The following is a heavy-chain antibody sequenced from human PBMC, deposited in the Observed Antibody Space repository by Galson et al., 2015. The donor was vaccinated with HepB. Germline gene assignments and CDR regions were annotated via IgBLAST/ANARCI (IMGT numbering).Heavy chain of an antibody. J-gene: IGHJ6*02. Sequence: SVKVSCKASGYTFTRFTLNWVRQAPGQGPEWVGGIHAYEGYTKYALKFQGRVTMTADTSTSTAYMELRSLRSDDTAVYYCVREVSYCSGGRCQHHGMDVWGQGTTVTVSS. CDR1: GYTFTRFT. D-gene: IGHD2-15*01. CDR2: IHAYEGYT. CDR3: VREVSYCSGGRCQHHGMDV. V-gene: IGHV1-18*01.